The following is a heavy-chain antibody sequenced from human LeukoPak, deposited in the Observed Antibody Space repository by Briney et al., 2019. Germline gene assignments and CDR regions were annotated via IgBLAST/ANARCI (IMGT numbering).Heavy chain of an antibody. J-gene: IGHJ4*02. D-gene: IGHD6-13*01. CDR3: ARGSLGQLVPEPSQPFDY. Sequence: ASVKVSCKDSGYTLTELSMHWVRQAPGKGLEWMGGFDPEDGETIYAQKFQGRVTMTEDTSTDTAYMELSSLRSEDTAVYYCARGSLGQLVPEPSQPFDYWGQGTLVTVSS. CDR1: GYTLTELS. CDR2: FDPEDGET. V-gene: IGHV1-24*01.